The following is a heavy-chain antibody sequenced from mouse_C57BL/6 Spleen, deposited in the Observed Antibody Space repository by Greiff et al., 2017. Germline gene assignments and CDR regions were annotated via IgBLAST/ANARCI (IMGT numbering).Heavy chain of an antibody. J-gene: IGHJ1*03. CDR2: ISSGGSYT. CDR3: ARQNVVDWCFDV. CDR1: GFTFSSYG. V-gene: IGHV5-6*01. Sequence: EVQLVESGGDLVKPGGSLKLSCAASGFTFSSYGMSWVRQTPDKRLEWVATISSGGSYTDYPDSVKGRFTISRDNAKNTLYLQMSSLKSEDTAMYYCARQNVVDWCFDVWGTGTTVTVSS. D-gene: IGHD1-1*01.